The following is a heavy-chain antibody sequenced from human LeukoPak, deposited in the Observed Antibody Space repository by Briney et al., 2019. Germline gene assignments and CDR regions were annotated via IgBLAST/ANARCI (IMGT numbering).Heavy chain of an antibody. V-gene: IGHV3-21*01. CDR1: GFTFSSYS. J-gene: IGHJ2*01. Sequence: GGSLRLSCAASGFTFSSYSMNWVRQAPGKGLEWVSSISSSSSYIYYADSVKGRFTISRDNAKNSLYLQMNSLRAEDTAVYYCASMTKWELLYFWYFDLWGRGTLVTVSS. CDR2: ISSSSSYI. D-gene: IGHD1-26*01. CDR3: ASMTKWELLYFWYFDL.